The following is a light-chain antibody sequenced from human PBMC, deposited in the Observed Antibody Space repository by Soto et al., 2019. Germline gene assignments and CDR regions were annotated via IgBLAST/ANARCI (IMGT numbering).Light chain of an antibody. J-gene: IGKJ1*01. CDR3: QQYSNWWT. Sequence: EIVMTQSPATLSVSPGERATLSCRASQSVSSSLAWYQKKPGQAPRLHIYGASTRATGIPARFSGSGSGTEFTLTISSLQSEDFAVYYCQQYSNWWTFGQGTRVEIK. CDR2: GAS. V-gene: IGKV3-15*01. CDR1: QSVSSS.